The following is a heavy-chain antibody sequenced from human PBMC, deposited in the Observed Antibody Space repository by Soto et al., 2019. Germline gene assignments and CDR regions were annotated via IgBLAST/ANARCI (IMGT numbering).Heavy chain of an antibody. CDR1: GFTFSSYG. Sequence: GGSLRLSCAASGFTFSSYGMHWARQAPGKGLEWVAVISYDGSNKYYADSVKGRFTISRDNSKNTLYLQMNSLRAEDTAVYYCAKISVDYYDSSGYYDYWGQGTLVTVSS. V-gene: IGHV3-30*18. J-gene: IGHJ4*02. CDR2: ISYDGSNK. CDR3: AKISVDYYDSSGYYDY. D-gene: IGHD3-22*01.